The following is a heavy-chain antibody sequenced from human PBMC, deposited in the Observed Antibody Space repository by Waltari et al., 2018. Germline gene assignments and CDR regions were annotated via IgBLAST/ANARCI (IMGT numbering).Heavy chain of an antibody. J-gene: IGHJ5*02. D-gene: IGHD3-22*01. CDR3: ARSTMIVGFDP. Sequence: QVQLQESGPGLVNPSETLSLTCTVSGYSTSTCYSWGWIRQPPGKGLEWIGSIYHSGSTYYNPSLKSRVTISVDTSKNQFSLKLSSLTAADTAVYYCARSTMIVGFDPWGQGTLVTVSS. V-gene: IGHV4-38-2*02. CDR2: IYHSGST. CDR1: GYSTSTCYS.